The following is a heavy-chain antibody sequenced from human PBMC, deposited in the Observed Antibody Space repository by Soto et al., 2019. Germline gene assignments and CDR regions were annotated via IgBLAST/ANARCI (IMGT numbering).Heavy chain of an antibody. J-gene: IGHJ4*02. V-gene: IGHV2-26*01. CDR2: IFSSDEK. CDR1: GFSVKNSRMG. CDR3: ARITYDSNGYYSTY. D-gene: IGHD3-22*01. Sequence: SGPTLVNPTETLTLTCTVSGFSVKNSRMGVSWIRQPPGKALEWLAHIFSSDEKSYSTSLKSRLTISKDTSKGQVVLTMTNMDPVDTATYYCARITYDSNGYYSTYWGQGTLVIVSS.